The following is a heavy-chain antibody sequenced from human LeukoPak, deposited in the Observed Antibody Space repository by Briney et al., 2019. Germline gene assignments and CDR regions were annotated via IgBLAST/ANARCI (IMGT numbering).Heavy chain of an antibody. CDR2: TYYRSKWYN. CDR1: GDSVSSNSAA. CDR3: AGSSYSYGNYYYYYGMDV. D-gene: IGHD5-18*01. Sequence: SQTLSLTCAISGDSVSSNSAAWNWIRQSPSRGLEWLGRTYYRSKWYNDYAVSVKSRITINPDTSKNQFSLQLNSVTPEDTAVYYCAGSSYSYGNYYYYYGMDVWGQGTTVTVSS. V-gene: IGHV6-1*01. J-gene: IGHJ6*02.